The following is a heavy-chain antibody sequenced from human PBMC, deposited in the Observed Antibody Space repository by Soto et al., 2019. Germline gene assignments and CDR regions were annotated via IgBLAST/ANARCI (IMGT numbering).Heavy chain of an antibody. CDR1: GGTFSTFG. Sequence: QVQLVQSGAEVKKTGSSVKVSCKASGGTFSTFGISWVRQAPGQGLEWMGGIIPFFGTANYAKKFQDRMTITAHEYTTTVYMDLRSLRSDDTAMYYCARSAPMDAGDKYYFDFWGQGALVTVSS. V-gene: IGHV1-69*01. D-gene: IGHD3-16*01. J-gene: IGHJ4*02. CDR2: IIPFFGTA. CDR3: ARSAPMDAGDKYYFDF.